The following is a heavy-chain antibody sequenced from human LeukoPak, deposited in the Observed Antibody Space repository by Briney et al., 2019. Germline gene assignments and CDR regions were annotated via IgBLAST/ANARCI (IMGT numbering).Heavy chain of an antibody. V-gene: IGHV6-1*01. CDR2: TYYRSKWYN. J-gene: IGHJ4*02. CDR3: ARSGRRGYSGYDYENYFDY. CDR1: GDSVSSNSAA. D-gene: IGHD5-12*01. Sequence: SQTLSLTCAISGDSVSSNSAAWNWIRQSPSRGLEWLGRTYYRSKWYNDYAVSVKSRMTINPDTSKNQFSLQLNSVTPEDTAVYYCARSGRRGYSGYDYENYFDYWGQGTLVTVSS.